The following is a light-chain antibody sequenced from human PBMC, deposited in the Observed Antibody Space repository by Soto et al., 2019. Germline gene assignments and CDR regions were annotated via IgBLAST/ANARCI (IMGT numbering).Light chain of an antibody. J-gene: IGKJ1*01. V-gene: IGKV1-39*01. CDR2: DAS. CDR1: QSISYY. Sequence: DIQMAQSPSSLSASVGDRVTITCRARQSISYYLNWYQVKPGKAPELLIYDASSLKSGVPSRFSGSGSGTEFTLTISDLQPGDFATYFCQQYNTYVFGQGTKVDIK. CDR3: QQYNTYV.